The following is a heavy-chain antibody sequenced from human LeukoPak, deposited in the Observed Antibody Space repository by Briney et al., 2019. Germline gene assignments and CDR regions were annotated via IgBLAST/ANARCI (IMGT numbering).Heavy chain of an antibody. V-gene: IGHV3-66*02. CDR2: IYSGGST. CDR3: AMCSTTSCYIYSPFDY. CDR1: GFTVSSNY. J-gene: IGHJ4*02. D-gene: IGHD2-2*02. Sequence: PGGSLRLSCAASGFTVSSNYMSWVRQAPGKGLEWVSVIYSGGSTYYADSVKGRFTISRDNSKNTLYLQMNSLRAKDTAVYYCAMCSTTSCYIYSPFDYWGQGTLVTVSS.